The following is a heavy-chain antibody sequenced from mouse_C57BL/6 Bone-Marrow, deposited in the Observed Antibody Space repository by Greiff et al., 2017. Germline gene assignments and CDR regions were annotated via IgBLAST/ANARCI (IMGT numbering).Heavy chain of an antibody. CDR3: ARGHYGNDFDY. Sequence: QVQLQQPGAELVMPGASVKLSCKASGYTFTSYWMHWVKQRPGQGLEWIGEIDPSDSYTNYNQKFKGNSTLTVDKSSSTAYMQLSSLTSEDSAVYYCARGHYGNDFDYWGQGTTLTVSS. CDR1: GYTFTSYW. J-gene: IGHJ2*01. V-gene: IGHV1-69*01. D-gene: IGHD1-1*01. CDR2: IDPSDSYT.